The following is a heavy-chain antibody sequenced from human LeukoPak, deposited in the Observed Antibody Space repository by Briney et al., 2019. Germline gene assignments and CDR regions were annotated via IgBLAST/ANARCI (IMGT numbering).Heavy chain of an antibody. V-gene: IGHV4-59*01. CDR1: GESISGFY. CDR3: ARGVVIAPQTFDY. CDR2: IYYSGST. Sequence: PSETQSLICTVSGESISGFYWTWIRQPPGKGLEWIGYIYYSGSTNYNPSLKSRVTISVDTSKNQFSLKLSSVTAADTAVYYCARGVVIAPQTFDYWGQGTLVTVSS. J-gene: IGHJ4*02. D-gene: IGHD2-21*01.